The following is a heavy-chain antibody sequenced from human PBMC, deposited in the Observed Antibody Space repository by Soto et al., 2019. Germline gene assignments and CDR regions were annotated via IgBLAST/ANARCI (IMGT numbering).Heavy chain of an antibody. J-gene: IGHJ6*02. CDR2: IYSGGST. V-gene: IGHV3-66*01. Sequence: GGSLRLSCAASGFTVSSNYMSWVRQAPGKGLEWVSVIYSGGSTYYADSVKGRFTISRDNSKNTLYLQMNSLRAEDTAVYYCARDRRYYYGSGSYYMDVWGQGTTVTVSS. D-gene: IGHD3-10*01. CDR3: ARDRRYYYGSGSYYMDV. CDR1: GFTVSSNY.